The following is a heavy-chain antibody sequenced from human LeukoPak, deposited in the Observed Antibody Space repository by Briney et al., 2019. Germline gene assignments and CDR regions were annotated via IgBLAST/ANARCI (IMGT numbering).Heavy chain of an antibody. J-gene: IGHJ6*02. V-gene: IGHV4-61*01. CDR1: GGSVSSGSYY. Sequence: PSETLSLTCTVSGGSVSSGSYYWSWIRQPPGKGLEGIGYIYYSGSTNYNPSLKSRVTISVDTSKNQFSLKLSSVTAADTAVYYCARGRTGIAVAGTGIYYYYGMDVWGQGTTVTVSS. CDR3: ARGRTGIAVAGTGIYYYYGMDV. D-gene: IGHD6-19*01. CDR2: IYYSGST.